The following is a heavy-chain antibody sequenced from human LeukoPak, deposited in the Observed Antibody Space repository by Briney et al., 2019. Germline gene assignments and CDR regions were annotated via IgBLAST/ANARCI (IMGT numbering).Heavy chain of an antibody. CDR3: ARRLTQYDCFDP. CDR1: GDSVSSNSVT. V-gene: IGHV6-1*01. J-gene: IGHJ5*02. CDR2: TYYRSTWYN. Sequence: SQTLSLTRAISGDSVSSNSVTWNWIRQSPSRGLEWLGRTYYRSTWYNDYAVSVRGRITVNPDTSKNQFSLHLNSVTPVDTAVYYCARRLTQYDCFDPWGQGILVTVSS. D-gene: IGHD2-2*01.